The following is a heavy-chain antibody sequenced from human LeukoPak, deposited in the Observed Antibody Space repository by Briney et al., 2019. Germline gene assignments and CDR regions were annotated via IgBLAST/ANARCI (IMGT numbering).Heavy chain of an antibody. CDR1: GFTVTSNF. J-gene: IGHJ3*02. V-gene: IGHV3-21*06. D-gene: IGHD5-24*01. Sequence: GGSLRLSCAVSGFTVTSNFMSWVRQAPGKGLEWVSSISTSGSSLWNADSVKGRFTISRDDAQNSLYLEMNSLRVEDTAVYYCARERRDDAFDIWGQGTMVTVSS. CDR3: ARERRDDAFDI. CDR2: ISTSGSSL.